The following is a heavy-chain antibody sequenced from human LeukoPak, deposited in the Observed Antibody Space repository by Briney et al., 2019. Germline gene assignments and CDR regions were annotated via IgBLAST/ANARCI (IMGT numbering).Heavy chain of an antibody. CDR2: INGIGAST. CDR1: GFSFTNYG. Sequence: GGSLRLSCAASGFSFTNYGMAWVRQAPGKGLEWLSAINGIGASTYYADSVQGRFTISRDNSKSTLYLQMNSLRAEDTAVYFCAKDREGYYYSFAMDVWGQETTVTVSS. V-gene: IGHV3-23*01. CDR3: AKDREGYYYSFAMDV. J-gene: IGHJ6*02.